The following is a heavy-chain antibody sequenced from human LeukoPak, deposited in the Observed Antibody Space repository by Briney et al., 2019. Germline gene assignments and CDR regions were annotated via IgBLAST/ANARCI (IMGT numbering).Heavy chain of an antibody. CDR3: ARQPDY. D-gene: IGHD1-14*01. CDR1: GFTFSNYW. J-gene: IGHJ4*02. CDR2: INSDGGRT. Sequence: GGSLRLSCAASGFTFSNYWMHWVRQAPGKGLVWVSHINSDGGRTNYADSVKGRFTISRDNAKNTLYLQMNSLRAEDTAVYYCARQPDYWGQGTLVTVSS. V-gene: IGHV3-74*01.